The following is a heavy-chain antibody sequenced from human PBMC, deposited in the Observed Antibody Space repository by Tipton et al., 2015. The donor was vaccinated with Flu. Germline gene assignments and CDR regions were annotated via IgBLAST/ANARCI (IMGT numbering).Heavy chain of an antibody. CDR1: GYTFTSYG. D-gene: IGHD3-22*01. CDR3: ARDGARITMMQDYSGMDV. Sequence: QLVQSGAEVKKPGASVKVSCKASGYTFTSYGISWVRQAPGQGLEWMGWISAYNGNTNYAQKLQGRVTMTTDTSTSTAYMELRSLRSDDMAVYYCARDGARITMMQDYSGMDVWGQGTTVTVSS. J-gene: IGHJ6*02. V-gene: IGHV1-18*03. CDR2: ISAYNGNT.